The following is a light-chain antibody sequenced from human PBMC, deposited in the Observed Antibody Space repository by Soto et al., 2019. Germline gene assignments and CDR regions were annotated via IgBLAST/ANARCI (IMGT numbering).Light chain of an antibody. CDR3: QKSSSIPYT. CDR2: AAS. V-gene: IGKV1-39*01. CDR1: QTISTY. Sequence: DIQMTQSPSSLTASVGDRVTITCRASQTISTYLNWYQQNPGKAPKLLIYAASNLQNGVPSRFSGSGSGTDFTLTISSLQPEHFATYYCQKSSSIPYTFGQGTMLEIK. J-gene: IGKJ2*01.